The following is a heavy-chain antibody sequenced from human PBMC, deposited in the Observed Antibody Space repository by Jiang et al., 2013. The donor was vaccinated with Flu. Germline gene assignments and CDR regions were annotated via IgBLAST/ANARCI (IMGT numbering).Heavy chain of an antibody. D-gene: IGHD1-7*01. Sequence: QLVESGAEVKKPGESLKISCKGSGYSFTSYWIGWVRQMPGKGLEWMGIIYPGDSDTRYSPSFQGQVTISADKSISTAYLQWSSLKASDTAMYYCARRAWGITGTMGKYYFDYWGQGTLVTVSS. J-gene: IGHJ4*02. V-gene: IGHV5-51*03. CDR3: ARRAWGITGTMGKYYFDY. CDR1: GYSFTSYW. CDR2: IYPGDSDT.